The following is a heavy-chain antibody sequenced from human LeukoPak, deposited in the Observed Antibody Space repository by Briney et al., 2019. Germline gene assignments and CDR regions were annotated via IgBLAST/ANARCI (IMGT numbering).Heavy chain of an antibody. CDR2: LYTNDNT. Sequence: PSETLSLTCSVSGGSITSGRYYWTWLRQPAGKGLEWIGRLYTNDNTNYDPSLESRVSISVDTSKSRFYLQLTSVTAADTAVYFCARGVVTDDYYMDVWGKGITVIVSS. CDR1: GGSITSGRYY. CDR3: ARGVVTDDYYMDV. D-gene: IGHD2-21*02. V-gene: IGHV4-61*02. J-gene: IGHJ6*03.